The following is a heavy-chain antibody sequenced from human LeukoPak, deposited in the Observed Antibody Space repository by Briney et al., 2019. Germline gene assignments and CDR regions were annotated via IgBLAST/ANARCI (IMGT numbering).Heavy chain of an antibody. CDR2: IIPIFGTA. CDR1: GGTFISYA. CDR3: ARDREFSSGWHGDDY. J-gene: IGHJ4*02. D-gene: IGHD6-19*01. V-gene: IGHV1-69*01. Sequence: SVKVSCKASGGTFISYAISWVRQAPGQGLEWMGGIIPIFGTANYAQKFQGRVTITADESTSTAYMELSSLRSEDTAVYYCARDREFSSGWHGDDYWGQGTLVTVSS.